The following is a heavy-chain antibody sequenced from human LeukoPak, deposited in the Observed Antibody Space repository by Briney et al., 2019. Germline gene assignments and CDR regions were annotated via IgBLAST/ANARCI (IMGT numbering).Heavy chain of an antibody. CDR1: GFPFSDYY. Sequence: GGSLRLSCVASGFPFSDYYMSWIRQAPGEGLDWVAYISGSGSDIYYADSVKGRFTISRDNAENSLHLQMNSLRAEDTAVYYCARDGVTAEDYWGQGTLVTVSS. CDR3: ARDGVTAEDY. V-gene: IGHV3-11*01. J-gene: IGHJ4*02. D-gene: IGHD2-21*02. CDR2: ISGSGSDI.